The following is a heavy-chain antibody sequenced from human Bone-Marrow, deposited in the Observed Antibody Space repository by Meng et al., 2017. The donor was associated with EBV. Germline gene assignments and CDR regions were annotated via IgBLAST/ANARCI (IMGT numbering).Heavy chain of an antibody. V-gene: IGHV1-3*01. CDR1: GYTFTSTSFA. J-gene: IGHJ4*02. Sequence: QVQFVQSGAEVKKTGASVKVSCRASGYTFTSTSFAIHWVRQAPGQRLEWMGWINAGNGNTKYSQNFQGRVTITRDTSATTVHMELRSLRSEDTAVYYCARGQHDYAFDYWGQGTLVTVSS. CDR2: INAGNGNT. CDR3: ARGQHDYAFDY. D-gene: IGHD4-17*01.